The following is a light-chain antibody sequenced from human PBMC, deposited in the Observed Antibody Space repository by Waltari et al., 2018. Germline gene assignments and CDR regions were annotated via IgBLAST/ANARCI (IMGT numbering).Light chain of an antibody. CDR1: SNDVGGSNY. V-gene: IGLV2-11*01. CDR3: CSYVGSNTYWV. Sequence: QSALTQSRSVSGSPGQSVTISCTGTSNDVGGSNYVSWYQQHPDKAPKLIIYDINKRPSGVPDRFSGSKSGNTASLTISGLQAEDEADYYCCSYVGSNTYWVFGGGTKLTVL. CDR2: DIN. J-gene: IGLJ3*02.